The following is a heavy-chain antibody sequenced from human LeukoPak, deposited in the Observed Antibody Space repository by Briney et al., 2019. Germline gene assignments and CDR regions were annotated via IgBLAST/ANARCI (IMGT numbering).Heavy chain of an antibody. D-gene: IGHD3-10*01. CDR2: IYSGGTT. V-gene: IGHV3-66*01. Sequence: GGSLRLSCAASGFTVNRNYMIWVRQAPGKGLECVSVIYSGGTTWYADSVKGRFTISRDTNTLYLQMNSLRAEDTAVYYCARKSDSLLVREGDCWGQGTLVTVSS. CDR3: ARKSDSLLVREGDC. CDR1: GFTVNRNY. J-gene: IGHJ4*02.